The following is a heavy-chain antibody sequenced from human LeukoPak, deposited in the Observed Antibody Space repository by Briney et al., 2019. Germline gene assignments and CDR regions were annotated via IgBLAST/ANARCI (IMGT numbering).Heavy chain of an antibody. V-gene: IGHV4-38-2*01. D-gene: IGHD3-22*01. CDR3: AGQHDTNGYYFY. Sequence: SETLSLTCAVTGSSFSSGYYWGWIRQPPGKGLEWIGSIYHSGSVYYNPSLKSRVTISVDTSKNRFSLKLSSVTAADTAVYYCAGQHDTNGYYFYWGQGTLVTVSS. CDR1: GSSFSSGYY. CDR2: IYHSGSV. J-gene: IGHJ4*02.